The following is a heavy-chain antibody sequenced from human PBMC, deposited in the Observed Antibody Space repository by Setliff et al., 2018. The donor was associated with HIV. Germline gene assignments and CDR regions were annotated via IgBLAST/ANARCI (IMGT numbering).Heavy chain of an antibody. D-gene: IGHD6-19*01. Sequence: ASVKVSCKVYGYTLSELSIHWVRQAPGKGLEWMGYFDPQDGETVYAQKFQGRVTITADESTTTAYMELSSLRSEDTAFYYCARSSAGSGWLLHHFDYWGQGTLVTVSS. J-gene: IGHJ4*02. V-gene: IGHV1-24*01. CDR1: GYTLSELS. CDR2: FDPQDGET. CDR3: ARSSAGSGWLLHHFDY.